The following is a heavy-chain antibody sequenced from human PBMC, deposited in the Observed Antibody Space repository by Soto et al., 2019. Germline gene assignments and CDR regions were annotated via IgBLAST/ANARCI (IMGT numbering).Heavy chain of an antibody. V-gene: IGHV4-34*01. J-gene: IGHJ4*02. Sequence: LSLTCAVYGGSFSGYYWSWIRQPPGKGLEWIGEINHSGSTNYNPSLKSRATISVDTSKNQFSLKLSSVTAADTAVYYCARVLKLYNWTARLGNYFDYWGQGTLVTVSS. D-gene: IGHD1-20*01. CDR3: ARVLKLYNWTARLGNYFDY. CDR2: INHSGST. CDR1: GGSFSGYY.